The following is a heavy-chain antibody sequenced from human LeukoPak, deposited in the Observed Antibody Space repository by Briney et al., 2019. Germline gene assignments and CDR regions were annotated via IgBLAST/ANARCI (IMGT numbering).Heavy chain of an antibody. CDR1: GGSISSYY. V-gene: IGHV4-59*05. J-gene: IGHJ4*02. CDR2: IYYSGST. Sequence: PSETLSLTCTVSGGSISSYYWSWIRQPAGKGLEWIGSIYYSGSTYYNPSLKSRVTISVDTSKNQFSLKLSSVTAADTAVYYCAGPYYYDTSAYYQPFDYWGQGSLVTVSS. D-gene: IGHD3-22*01. CDR3: AGPYYYDTSAYYQPFDY.